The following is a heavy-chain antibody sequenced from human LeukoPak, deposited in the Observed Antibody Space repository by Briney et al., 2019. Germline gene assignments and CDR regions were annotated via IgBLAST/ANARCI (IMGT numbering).Heavy chain of an antibody. CDR1: GITFSSYE. D-gene: IGHD1-26*01. V-gene: IGHV3-48*03. CDR2: IRSSDIKT. CDR3: AVEYTGSNRNAFDF. Sequence: GGSLRLSCAASGITFSSYEMNWFRQAPGKGLEWISYIRSSDIKTYADSVKGRFTISRDNARNSLYLQMNSLRAEDTAVYYCAVEYTGSNRNAFDFWGPGTMVTVSS. J-gene: IGHJ3*01.